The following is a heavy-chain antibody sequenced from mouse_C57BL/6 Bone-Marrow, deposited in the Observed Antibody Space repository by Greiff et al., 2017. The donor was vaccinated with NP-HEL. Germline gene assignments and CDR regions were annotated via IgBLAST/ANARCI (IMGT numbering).Heavy chain of an antibody. J-gene: IGHJ4*01. CDR1: GFTFSSYT. CDR2: ISGGGGNT. CDR3: ARRNYFYAMDY. Sequence: EVKLMESGGGLVKPGGSLKLSCAASGFTFSSYTMSWVRQTPEKRLVWVATISGGGGNTYYPDSVKGRFTISRDNAKNTLYLQMSSLRSEDTALYYCARRNYFYAMDYWGQGTSVTVSS. V-gene: IGHV5-9*01. D-gene: IGHD2-1*01.